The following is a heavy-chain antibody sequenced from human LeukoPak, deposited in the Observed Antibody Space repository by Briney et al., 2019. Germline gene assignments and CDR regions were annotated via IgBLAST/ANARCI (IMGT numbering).Heavy chain of an antibody. CDR1: GYTFTSYG. CDR2: ISAYNGNT. Sequence: ASVKVSCKASGYTFTSYGISWVRQAPGQGLEWMGWISAYNGNTNYAQKLQGRVTMTTDTSTSTAYMELRSLRSDDTAVYYCARDHLPELNSSPYYYYMDVWGKGTTVTVSS. CDR3: ARDHLPELNSSPYYYYMDV. J-gene: IGHJ6*03. V-gene: IGHV1-18*01. D-gene: IGHD6-13*01.